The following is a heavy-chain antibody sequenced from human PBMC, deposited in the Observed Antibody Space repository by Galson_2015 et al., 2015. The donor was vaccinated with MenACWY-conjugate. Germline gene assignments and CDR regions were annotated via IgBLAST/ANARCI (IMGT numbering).Heavy chain of an antibody. Sequence: SLRLSCAASGFTFSTYTMNWVRQAPGEGLEWVSSITSGSDYIYYADSVKGRFTVSRDNAENSLYLQMNSLRPEDTAAYYCAREDLAWAFGLDYWGQGTLVTVSS. D-gene: IGHD2/OR15-2a*01. CDR2: ITSGSDYI. J-gene: IGHJ4*02. CDR3: AREDLAWAFGLDY. V-gene: IGHV3-21*01. CDR1: GFTFSTYT.